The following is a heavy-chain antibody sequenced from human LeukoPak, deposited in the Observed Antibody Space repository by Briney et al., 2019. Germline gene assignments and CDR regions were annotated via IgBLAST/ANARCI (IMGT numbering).Heavy chain of an antibody. CDR3: AKDQDSYGRTWFDP. CDR1: GFIFSSYA. V-gene: IGHV3-23*01. D-gene: IGHD5-18*01. CDR2: ISGSGGST. J-gene: IGHJ5*02. Sequence: PGGSLRLSCAASGFIFSSYAMSWVRQAPGKGLEWVSAISGSGGSTYYADSVKGRFTISRDNSKNTLYLQMNSLRAEDTAVYYCAKDQDSYGRTWFDPWGQGTLVTVSS.